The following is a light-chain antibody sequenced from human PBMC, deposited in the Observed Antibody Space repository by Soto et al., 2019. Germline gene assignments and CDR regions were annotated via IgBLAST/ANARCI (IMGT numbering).Light chain of an antibody. CDR2: RND. V-gene: IGLV1-44*01. CDR1: NSNIGSNT. CDR3: ATWDDSLNGHV. Sequence: QSVLTQPPSASGTPGQRVTISCSGSNSNIGSNTVNWYQQLPGSAPKLLIYRNDQRPSGVPDRFSGSKSGTSASLAISGLQSGDEADYYCATWDDSLNGHVFGTGTKVTVL. J-gene: IGLJ1*01.